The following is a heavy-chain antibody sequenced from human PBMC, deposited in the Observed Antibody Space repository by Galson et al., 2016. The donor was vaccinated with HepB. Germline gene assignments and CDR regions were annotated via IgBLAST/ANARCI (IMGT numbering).Heavy chain of an antibody. D-gene: IGHD5/OR15-5a*01. V-gene: IGHV3-21*06. Sequence: SLRLSCAASGFTFSSYSMNWVRQAPGKGLEWVASITSTSSHIYYADSVKGRFTISRDNSKSLLSLQLSGLGDDDAGVYYCARDFGVCYFDTWGQGTLVTVSS. CDR1: GFTFSSYS. CDR2: ITSTSSHI. CDR3: ARDFGVCYFDT. J-gene: IGHJ4*02.